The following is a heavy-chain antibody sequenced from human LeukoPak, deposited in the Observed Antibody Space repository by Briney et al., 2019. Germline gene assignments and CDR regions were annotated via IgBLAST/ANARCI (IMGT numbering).Heavy chain of an antibody. Sequence: GALRLPCVVLGIPFSDHYMNWIRQAPGKGPEWISYNSSSSSYTDYADAVKGRFTISRDNAKSALYLQMHSLRLEDTAVYDWAAGTAAYFCGEGALVSVSS. D-gene: IGHD6-13*01. CDR1: GIPFSDHY. J-gene: IGHJ4*02. CDR3: AAGTAAYF. V-gene: IGHV3-11*03. CDR2: NSSSSSYT.